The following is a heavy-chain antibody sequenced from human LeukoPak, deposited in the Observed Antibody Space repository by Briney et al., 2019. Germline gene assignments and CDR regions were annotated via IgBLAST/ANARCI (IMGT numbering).Heavy chain of an antibody. CDR2: IYSGGNT. Sequence: GGSLRLSCAASGFTVSSNYMSWVRQAPGKGLEWVAAIYSGGNTYYADSVKGRLAISRDNSKNTVYLQVNNLRVEDTAVYYCARDLVVAAGVRLQHWGQGTLVTVSS. D-gene: IGHD6-13*01. J-gene: IGHJ1*01. CDR1: GFTVSSNY. V-gene: IGHV3-53*01. CDR3: ARDLVVAAGVRLQH.